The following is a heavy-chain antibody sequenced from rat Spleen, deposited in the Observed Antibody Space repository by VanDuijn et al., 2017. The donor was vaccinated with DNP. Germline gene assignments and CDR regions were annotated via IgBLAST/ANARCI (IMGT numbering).Heavy chain of an antibody. V-gene: IGHV4-2*01. CDR2: INKNSRTI. CDR3: ARLSYYGYHDY. D-gene: IGHD1-7*01. J-gene: IGHJ2*01. CDR1: GFTFDNYW. Sequence: EVQLVETGGDLVQPGRSLRLSCIASGFTFDNYWMTWVRQAPGKGLEWIGEINKNSRTINYTPSLKDKFTISRDNAQNTLYLQMSKLGSEDTAIYYCARLSYYGYHDYWGQGVMVTVSS.